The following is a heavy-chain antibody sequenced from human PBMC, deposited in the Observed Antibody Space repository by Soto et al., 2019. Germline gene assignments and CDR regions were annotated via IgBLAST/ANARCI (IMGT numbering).Heavy chain of an antibody. J-gene: IGHJ4*02. CDR1: GFTFRDYA. CDR3: GKEGRGSGWSVCNF. CDR2: ISGNGDSA. D-gene: IGHD6-19*01. V-gene: IGHV3-23*01. Sequence: VQLLESGGGLVQPGGSLRLSCAASGFTFRDYAMNWVRLSPGKGLEWVSDISGNGDSARHADSVKGRFTISRDNSRNTLYLQMNSLRVDDTAVYYCGKEGRGSGWSVCNFWGQGTLVTVSS.